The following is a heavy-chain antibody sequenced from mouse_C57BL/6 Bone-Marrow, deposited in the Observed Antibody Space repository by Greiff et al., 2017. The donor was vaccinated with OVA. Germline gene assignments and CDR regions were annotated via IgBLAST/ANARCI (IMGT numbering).Heavy chain of an antibody. D-gene: IGHD1-1*01. Sequence: QVQLKQSGAELVRPGTSVKMSCKASGYTFTNYWIGWAKQRPGHGLEWIGDIYPGGGYTNYNEKFKGKATLTADKSSSTAYMQFSSLTSEDSAIYYCARRGYGRDYAMDYWGQGTSVTVSS. CDR2: IYPGGGYT. CDR1: GYTFTNYW. J-gene: IGHJ4*01. V-gene: IGHV1-63*01. CDR3: ARRGYGRDYAMDY.